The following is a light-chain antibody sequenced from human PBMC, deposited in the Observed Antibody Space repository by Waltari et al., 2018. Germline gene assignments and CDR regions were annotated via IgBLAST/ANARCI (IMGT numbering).Light chain of an antibody. Sequence: QSALTQPASVSGSPGQSITISCTGTSSDIGRSYYVPWYQHHPGKAPKLMIFDVNERPSGVSNRFSGSKSGNAASLTISGLQAEDEAHYYCSSYTTTSTYVFGTGTKVTVL. J-gene: IGLJ1*01. CDR3: SSYTTTSTYV. CDR2: DVN. CDR1: SSDIGRSYY. V-gene: IGLV2-14*03.